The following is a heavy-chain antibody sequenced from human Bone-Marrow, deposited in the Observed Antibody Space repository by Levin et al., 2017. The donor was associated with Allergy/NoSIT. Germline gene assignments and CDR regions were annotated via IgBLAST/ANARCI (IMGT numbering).Heavy chain of an antibody. J-gene: IGHJ6*03. Sequence: PSETLSLTCYVSGDSTNDNIYYWTWIRQPAGQGLEWMGRINTGGSTNYNPSLQSRVTISLDTSKSQFSLELSSVTAADTAVYFCAREQVLTTTVNWGLYDTYYYMDVWGKGTTVIVSS. V-gene: IGHV4-61*02. D-gene: IGHD4-17*01. CDR2: INTGGST. CDR3: AREQVLTTTVNWGLYDTYYYMDV. CDR1: GDSTNDNIYY.